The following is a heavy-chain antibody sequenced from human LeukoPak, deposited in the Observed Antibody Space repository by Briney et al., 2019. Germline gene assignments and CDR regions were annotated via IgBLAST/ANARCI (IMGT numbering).Heavy chain of an antibody. CDR1: GGSFSSYY. J-gene: IGHJ4*02. D-gene: IGHD5-18*01. CDR2: IYYSGST. CDR3: ATSYSYGSFDY. V-gene: IGHV4-59*01. Sequence: SETLSLTCTVSGGSFSSYYWSWLRQPPGKGLEWVGYIYYSGSTNHNPSLKSRVTISVDTSKNQFSLKLSSVTAADTAVYYCATSYSYGSFDYWGQGTLVTVSS.